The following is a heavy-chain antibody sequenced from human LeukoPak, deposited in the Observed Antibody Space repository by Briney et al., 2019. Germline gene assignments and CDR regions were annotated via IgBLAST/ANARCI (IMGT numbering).Heavy chain of an antibody. CDR1: GYTFTSYD. Sequence: GASVKVSCKASGYTFTSYDINWVRQATGQGLEWMGWMNPNSGNTGYAQKFQGRVTMTRSTSISTAYMELSSLRSEDTAVYYCATIVATNGDYYYYYGMDVWGQGTTVTVSS. V-gene: IGHV1-8*01. CDR2: MNPNSGNT. D-gene: IGHD5-12*01. J-gene: IGHJ6*02. CDR3: ATIVATNGDYYYYYGMDV.